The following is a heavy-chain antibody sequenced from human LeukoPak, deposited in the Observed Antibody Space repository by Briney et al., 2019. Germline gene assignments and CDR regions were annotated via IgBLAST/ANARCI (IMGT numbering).Heavy chain of an antibody. Sequence: PSETLSLTCAVYGGSFSGYYWSWIRQPPGKGLEWIGEINHSGSTNYNPSLKSRVTISVDTSKNQFSLKLSSVTAADTAVYYCASGGYSGSHSAAFDIWGQGTMVTVSP. J-gene: IGHJ3*02. CDR1: GGSFSGYY. CDR2: INHSGST. D-gene: IGHD1-26*01. CDR3: ASGGYSGSHSAAFDI. V-gene: IGHV4-34*01.